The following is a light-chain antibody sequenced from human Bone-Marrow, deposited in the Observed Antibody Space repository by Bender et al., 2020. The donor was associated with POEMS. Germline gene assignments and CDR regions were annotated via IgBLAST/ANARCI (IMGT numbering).Light chain of an antibody. J-gene: IGLJ1*01. CDR2: DVN. Sequence: QSALTQPASVSGSPGQSITISCTGTSSDVGNYNFVSWYQQHPGKAPKVMIYDVNTRPSGVSDRFSGSKSGNTASLTISGLQAEDEADYYCQSYDSSLNGYVFGTGTKVTVL. CDR1: SSDVGNYNF. V-gene: IGLV2-23*02. CDR3: QSYDSSLNGYV.